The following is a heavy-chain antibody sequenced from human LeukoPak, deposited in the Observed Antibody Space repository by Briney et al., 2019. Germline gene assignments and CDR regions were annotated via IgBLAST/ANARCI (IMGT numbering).Heavy chain of an antibody. J-gene: IGHJ4*02. CDR2: INHSGST. V-gene: IGHV4-34*01. CDR1: GGSFSGYY. Sequence: SETLSLTCAVYGGSFSGYYWSWIRQPPGKGLEWIGEINHSGSTNYNPSLKSRVTISVDTSKNQFSLKLSSVTAADTAVYYCARGYYGDYSFDYWGQGTPVTVSS. D-gene: IGHD4-17*01. CDR3: ARGYYGDYSFDY.